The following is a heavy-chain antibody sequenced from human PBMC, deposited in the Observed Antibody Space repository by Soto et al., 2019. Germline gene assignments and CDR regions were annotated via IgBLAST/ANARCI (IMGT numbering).Heavy chain of an antibody. CDR1: GFTFSSYW. Sequence: EVQLVESGGGLVQPGGSLRLSCAASGFTFSSYWMTWVRQAPGKGLEWVANIKQDGSEKYYVGSVKGRFTISRDNVKNSLFLKKNSLRAEDTVVYYWARGGFEYGDRNCDYGGQGPLVPVAS. V-gene: IGHV3-7*01. CDR3: ARGGFEYGDRNCDY. CDR2: IKQDGSEK. J-gene: IGHJ4*02. D-gene: IGHD4-17*01.